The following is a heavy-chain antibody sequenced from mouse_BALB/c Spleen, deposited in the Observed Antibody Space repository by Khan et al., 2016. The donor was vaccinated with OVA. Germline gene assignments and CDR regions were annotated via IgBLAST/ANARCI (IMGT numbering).Heavy chain of an antibody. CDR1: GFNIKDTY. CDR3: ARGLYDGDYGLDY. V-gene: IGHV14-3*02. Sequence: VQLQQSGAELVKPGASVKLSCTASGFNIKDTYMHWVKQRPEQGLEWIGRIDPANGNTKYDPKFQGKATITADTSSNTAYLQLSSLTSEDTAVYYCARGLYDGDYGLDYWGQGTTLTVSS. D-gene: IGHD2-3*01. J-gene: IGHJ2*01. CDR2: IDPANGNT.